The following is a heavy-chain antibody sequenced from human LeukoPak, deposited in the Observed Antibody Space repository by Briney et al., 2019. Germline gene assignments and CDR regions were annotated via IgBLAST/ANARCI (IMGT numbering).Heavy chain of an antibody. V-gene: IGHV3-11*01. J-gene: IGHJ4*02. CDR3: ARVVVPHRFDY. Sequence: GGSLRLSCAASGFTFSDYYMSWIRQAPGKGLEWVSYITSSGSTIYYADSVKGRFTISRDNAKNSLYLQMNSLRAEDTAVYYCARVVVPHRFDYWGQGKLVTVSS. D-gene: IGHD2-2*01. CDR1: GFTFSDYY. CDR2: ITSSGSTI.